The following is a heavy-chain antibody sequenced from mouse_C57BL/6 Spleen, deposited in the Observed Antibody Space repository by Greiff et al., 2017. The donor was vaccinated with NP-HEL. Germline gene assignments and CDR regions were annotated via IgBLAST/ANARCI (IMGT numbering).Heavy chain of an antibody. V-gene: IGHV1-54*01. D-gene: IGHD2-3*01. Sequence: VQLQQSGAELVRPGTSVKVSCKASGYAFTNYLIEWVKQRPGQGLEWIGVINPGSGGTNYNEKFKGKATLTADKSSSTAYMQLSSLTSEDSAVYFCARSDCYYSFAYWGQGTLVTVSA. J-gene: IGHJ3*01. CDR2: INPGSGGT. CDR1: GYAFTNYL. CDR3: ARSDCYYSFAY.